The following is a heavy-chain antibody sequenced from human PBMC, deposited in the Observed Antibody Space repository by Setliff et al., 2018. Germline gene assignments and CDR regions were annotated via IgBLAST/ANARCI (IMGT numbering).Heavy chain of an antibody. D-gene: IGHD3-22*01. CDR2: TIPMFRAI. Sequence: GASVKVSCKASGGTFSSYGISWVRQAPGQGLEWMGGTIPMFRAIDYARKFQGRVTIITDESTSTAYMQLSSLGSEDTAVYYCVREGVDSRSSTDYRYYMDVWGKGTTVTVSS. CDR3: VREGVDSRSSTDYRYYMDV. V-gene: IGHV1-69*05. J-gene: IGHJ6*03. CDR1: GGTFSSYG.